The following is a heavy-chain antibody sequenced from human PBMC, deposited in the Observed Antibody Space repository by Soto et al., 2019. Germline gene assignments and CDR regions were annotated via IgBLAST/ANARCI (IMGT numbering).Heavy chain of an antibody. V-gene: IGHV1-46*01. CDR3: ARDWPGNYDRYYYYYGMDV. Sequence: ASVKVSCKASGYTFTSYYMHWVRQAPGQGLEWMGIINPSGGSTSYAQKFQGRVTMTRDTSTSTVYMELSSLRSEDTAVYYCARDWPGNYDRYYYYYGMDVWGQGTTVTVSS. CDR1: GYTFTSYY. D-gene: IGHD4-4*01. CDR2: INPSGGST. J-gene: IGHJ6*02.